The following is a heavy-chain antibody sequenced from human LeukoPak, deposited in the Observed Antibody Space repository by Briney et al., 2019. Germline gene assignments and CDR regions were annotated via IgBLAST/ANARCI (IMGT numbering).Heavy chain of an antibody. V-gene: IGHV4-39*07. CDR2: INYSGTT. J-gene: IGHJ4*02. Sequence: SETPSLTCTVSGDSISSRTYYWGWVRQPPGKGLEWIGSINYSGTTYYNPSLKSRVTVSVDTSKNQFSLTLSSLTAADTAVYYCARVNNEVVPSTMFDYWGQGILVTVSS. CDR1: GDSISSRTYY. CDR3: ARVNNEVVPSTMFDY. D-gene: IGHD2-2*01.